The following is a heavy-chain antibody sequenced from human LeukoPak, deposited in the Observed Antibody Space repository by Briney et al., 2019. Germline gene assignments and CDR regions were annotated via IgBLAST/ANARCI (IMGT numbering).Heavy chain of an antibody. J-gene: IGHJ5*02. Sequence: SETLSLTCAVYGGSFSGYYWSWIRQPPGKGLEWMGEINHSGSTNYNPSLKSRVTISVATSKNQFYLKLSPVTAADTAVYYCARTRYNWNYGARRDWFDPWGQGTLVTVSS. CDR1: GGSFSGYY. V-gene: IGHV4-34*01. CDR3: ARTRYNWNYGARRDWFDP. D-gene: IGHD1-7*01. CDR2: INHSGST.